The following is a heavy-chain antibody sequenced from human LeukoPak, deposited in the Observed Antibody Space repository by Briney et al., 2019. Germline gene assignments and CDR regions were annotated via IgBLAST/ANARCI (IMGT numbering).Heavy chain of an antibody. V-gene: IGHV3-48*03. D-gene: IGHD2/OR15-2a*01. CDR1: GFTFSSYE. CDR2: ITGSGSNI. J-gene: IGHJ4*02. Sequence: GGSLRPSCAASGFTFSSYEMNWVRQAPGKGLEWISYITGSGSNIYYADSVKGRFTISRDNAKNSLYLQMNSLRADDTAVYYCARERTTIVSGTTIGAYWGQGTLVTVSS. CDR3: ARERTTIVSGTTIGAY.